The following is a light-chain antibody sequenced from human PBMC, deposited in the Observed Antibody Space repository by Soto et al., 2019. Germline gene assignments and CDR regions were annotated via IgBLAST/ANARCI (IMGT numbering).Light chain of an antibody. CDR1: KNDIGVYDF. V-gene: IGLV2-8*01. CDR3: KSDAGSNTYD. Sequence: QSSLTQPPSASGSPGQSGTISCSGTKNDIGVYDFVSWYQHHPGKAPRLIIYEVVQRPSGVPDRFSGSKSGNTASLTVSGLLAADEANYFCKSDAGSNTYDFGSGHKLTVL. J-gene: IGLJ1*01. CDR2: EVV.